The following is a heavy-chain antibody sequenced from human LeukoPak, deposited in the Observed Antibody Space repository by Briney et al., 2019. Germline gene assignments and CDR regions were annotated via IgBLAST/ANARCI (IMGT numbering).Heavy chain of an antibody. CDR3: ARDHGSHCSGTSCYWHDAFDI. D-gene: IGHD2-2*01. J-gene: IGHJ3*02. Sequence: QPGGSLRLSCAVSGFTFNNYGFHWVRQAPGQGLEWVAVISYEGSNTYYANLVTGRFFISRDDSKNTVYLQMNSLRVEDTALYYCARDHGSHCSGTSCYWHDAFDIWGQGTMVTVS. CDR1: GFTFNNYG. CDR2: ISYEGSNT. V-gene: IGHV3-30-3*01.